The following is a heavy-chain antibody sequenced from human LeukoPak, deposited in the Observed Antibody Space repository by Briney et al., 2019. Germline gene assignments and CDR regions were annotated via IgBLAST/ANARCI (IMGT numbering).Heavy chain of an antibody. CDR2: IYASGNT. D-gene: IGHD6-19*01. J-gene: IGHJ4*02. V-gene: IGHV4-4*07. CDR1: GGSVSSYS. Sequence: SETLSLSCTVSGGSVSSYSWSWIRQSAGKGLEWIGRIYASGNTNYSPSLKSRVTMSLDTSKNQFSLNLSSVTAADTAVYYCARAQDCSSGCYRFFDYWGQGTLVTVSS. CDR3: ARAQDCSSGCYRFFDY.